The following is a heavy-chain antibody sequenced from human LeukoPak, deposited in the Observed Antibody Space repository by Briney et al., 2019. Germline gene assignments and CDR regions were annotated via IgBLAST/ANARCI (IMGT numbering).Heavy chain of an antibody. CDR3: STRTLIPPAYAMDV. Sequence: ASVKVSCKASGYTFTSYDINWVRQATGQGLEWMGWMNPNSGNTGYAQKFQGRVTMTRNTSISTAYMELGSLRSEDTAVYYCSTRTLIPPAYAMDVWGQGTTVAVSS. V-gene: IGHV1-8*01. J-gene: IGHJ6*02. D-gene: IGHD2-2*02. CDR1: GYTFTSYD. CDR2: MNPNSGNT.